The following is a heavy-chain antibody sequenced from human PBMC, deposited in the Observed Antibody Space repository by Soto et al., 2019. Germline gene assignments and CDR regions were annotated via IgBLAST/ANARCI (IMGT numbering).Heavy chain of an antibody. CDR1: GGTFISYG. CDR2: IIPIFDTS. J-gene: IGHJ4*02. Sequence: QVQLAQSGAEVKKPGSSVRVSCKASGGTFISYGISWVRQAPGQGLEWMGRIIPIFDTSNYAQKFHDRLIITADDSTNIAYMELSSLRSEDTTVYYCARDQGDDYGGTYFYSWGQGTLVTVSS. V-gene: IGHV1-69*15. CDR3: ARDQGDDYGGTYFYS. D-gene: IGHD4-17*01.